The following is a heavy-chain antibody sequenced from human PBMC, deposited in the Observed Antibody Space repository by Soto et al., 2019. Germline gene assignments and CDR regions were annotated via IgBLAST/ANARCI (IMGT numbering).Heavy chain of an antibody. D-gene: IGHD6-6*01. CDR3: VCSSSDYFYGMDA. J-gene: IGHJ6*02. CDR1: GGSFSDYY. CDR2: INQSGST. Sequence: QVQLQQWGAGLLKTSETLSLTCAVYGGSFSDYYWTWIRQPPGKGLEWIGEINQSGSTNYRPSLRSRVTMSVDTSKTQFSLKMSSVTAADTAVYYCVCSSSDYFYGMDAWGQGTTVTVSS. V-gene: IGHV4-34*01.